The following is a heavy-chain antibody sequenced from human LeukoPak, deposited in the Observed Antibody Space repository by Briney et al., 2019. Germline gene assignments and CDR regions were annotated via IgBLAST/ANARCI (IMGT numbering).Heavy chain of an antibody. CDR3: ARDPTGASV. D-gene: IGHD1-14*01. Sequence: GGSLRLSCAASGFTVSNNYMSWVRQAPGKGLEWISVIYSGGSTYYADSVKGRFTISRDNSKNTVHLQMNGLTDEDTAVYYCARDPTGASVWGKGTTVTVSS. J-gene: IGHJ6*04. CDR1: GFTVSNNY. V-gene: IGHV3-53*01. CDR2: IYSGGST.